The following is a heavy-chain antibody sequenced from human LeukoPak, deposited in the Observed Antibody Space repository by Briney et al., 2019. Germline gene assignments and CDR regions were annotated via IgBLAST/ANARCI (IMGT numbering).Heavy chain of an antibody. CDR3: AKGSPRGGLDS. Sequence: GGPLRHSCAASDVILCTLTMHWVRPAPGKGLEGVSTISSSNRPINYADSVQGRFTVSRDNANNSAYLQMNGLRREDTAGYYCAKGSPRGGLDSWGQGTMATVCS. D-gene: IGHD1-14*01. J-gene: IGHJ4*02. V-gene: IGHV3-48*01. CDR2: ISSSNRPI. CDR1: DVILCTLT.